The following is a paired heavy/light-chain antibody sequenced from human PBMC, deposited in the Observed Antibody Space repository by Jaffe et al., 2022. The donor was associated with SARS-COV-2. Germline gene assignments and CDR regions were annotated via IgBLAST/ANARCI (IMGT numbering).Light chain of an antibody. CDR1: ALPKQY. J-gene: IGLJ2*01. CDR2: KDS. CDR3: QSADSSDTYVV. Sequence: SYELTQPPSVSVSPGQTARITCSADALPKQYAYWYQQKPGQAPVLVIYKDSERPSGIPERFSGSSSGTTVTLTISGVQAEDEADYYCQSADSSDTYVVFGGGTKLTVL. V-gene: IGLV3-25*03.
Heavy chain of an antibody. CDR3: TRRWHNYADHDAFDI. CDR1: GYSFTTYW. Sequence: EVQLVQSGAEVKKPGESLKISCKGSGYSFTTYWIAWVRQMPGKGLEWMGIIYPYDSDARYSPSFQGQVTISADKSIRTAFLQWSSLRASDTAMYYCTRRWHNYADHDAFDIWGQGTMVTVSS. D-gene: IGHD2-2*01. J-gene: IGHJ3*02. V-gene: IGHV5-51*01. CDR2: IYPYDSDA.